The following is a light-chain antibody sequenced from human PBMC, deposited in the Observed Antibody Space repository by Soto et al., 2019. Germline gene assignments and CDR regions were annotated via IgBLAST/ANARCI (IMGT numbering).Light chain of an antibody. CDR3: SSYTSSSIF. CDR2: DVS. J-gene: IGLJ1*01. CDR1: SSDVGGYNY. Sequence: QSVLTQPASVSGSPGQSITIPCTGTSSDVGGYNYVSWYQQHPGKAPKLMIYDVSNRPSGVSNRFSRSKSGNTASLTISGLQAEDEADYYCSSYTSSSIFFGTGIQLTVL. V-gene: IGLV2-14*01.